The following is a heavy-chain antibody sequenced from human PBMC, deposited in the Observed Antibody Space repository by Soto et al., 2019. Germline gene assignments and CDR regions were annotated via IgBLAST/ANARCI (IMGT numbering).Heavy chain of an antibody. CDR2: IIPILGIA. CDR1: GGTFSSYT. D-gene: IGHD1-26*01. CDR3: ARDHGGSYGENWFDP. J-gene: IGHJ5*02. Sequence: QVQLVQSGAEVKKPGSSVKVSCKASGGTFSSYTISWVRQAPGQGLEWMGRIIPILGIANYAQKFQGRVTITADKSTSTAYMELSSLRSEDTAVYYCARDHGGSYGENWFDPWGQGTLVTVSS. V-gene: IGHV1-69*08.